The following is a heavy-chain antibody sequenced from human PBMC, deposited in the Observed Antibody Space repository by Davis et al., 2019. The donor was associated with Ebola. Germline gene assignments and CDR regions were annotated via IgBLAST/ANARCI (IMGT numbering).Heavy chain of an antibody. CDR2: IGRADDT. CDR1: GFTLTYYD. Sequence: PGGPLRLSCAAPGFTLTYYDSHWFRKFPGEGLEWVSAIGRADDTYYAGSVKGRFTISRDDAKNSLYLQMNGLRAGDTAMYYCARELPYSSGGHNLYGLDVWGKGTTVTVSS. J-gene: IGHJ6*04. CDR3: ARELPYSSGGHNLYGLDV. D-gene: IGHD3-22*01. V-gene: IGHV3-13*01.